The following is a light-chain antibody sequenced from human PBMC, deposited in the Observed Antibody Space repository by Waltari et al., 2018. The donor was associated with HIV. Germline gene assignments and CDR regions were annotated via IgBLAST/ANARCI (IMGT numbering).Light chain of an antibody. J-gene: IGKJ4*01. V-gene: IGKV1-33*01. Sequence: DINISQSPSSLSASLGGRVTIACQASQDIENYLTWYQQKPGKSPKLLIYAAPTLEVGVPSRFSGGGSGTDFNFTINNLQPDDFATYYCQQCKKLPLTFGGGTKVEMK. CDR3: QQCKKLPLT. CDR1: QDIENY. CDR2: AAP.